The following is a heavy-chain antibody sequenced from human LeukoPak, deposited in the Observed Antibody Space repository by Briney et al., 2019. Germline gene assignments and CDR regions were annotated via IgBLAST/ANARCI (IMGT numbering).Heavy chain of an antibody. CDR3: VKGGDGSIPFDY. CDR2: ISFDGSNI. V-gene: IGHV3-30*18. D-gene: IGHD5-24*01. Sequence: GGSLRLSCGASGFTFRNYAMHWVRQAPGKGLEWVAIISFDGSNIQFGDSVRGRFTTSRDNPKNTVFLQMNSLRGDDTAVYYCVKGGDGSIPFDYWGQGTLVTVSS. J-gene: IGHJ4*02. CDR1: GFTFRNYA.